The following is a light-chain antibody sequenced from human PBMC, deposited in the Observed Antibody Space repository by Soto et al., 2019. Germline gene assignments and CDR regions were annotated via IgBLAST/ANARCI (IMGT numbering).Light chain of an antibody. CDR3: LLSYSGARV. V-gene: IGLV7-46*01. J-gene: IGLJ3*02. CDR1: TGTVTSVNY. Sequence: QTVVTQEPSLTVSPGGTVTLTCGYSTGTVTSVNYPFWFQQRPGQAPRTLIYETTNKHSWTPARFSGSLLGGKAALTLSGAQPEDEAEYYCLLSYSGARVFGGGTKLTVL. CDR2: ETT.